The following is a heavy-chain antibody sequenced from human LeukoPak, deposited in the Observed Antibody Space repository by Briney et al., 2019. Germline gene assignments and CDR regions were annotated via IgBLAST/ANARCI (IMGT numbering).Heavy chain of an antibody. Sequence: GGPLRLSCAASGFTFSSYGMHWVRQAPGKGLEWVAVISYDGSNEYYADSVKGRFTISRDNSKNTLYLQMNSLRPEDTAVYYCAKEESYSYGYIVCWGQGTLVTVSS. V-gene: IGHV3-30*18. CDR1: GFTFSSYG. J-gene: IGHJ4*02. CDR2: ISYDGSNE. D-gene: IGHD5-18*01. CDR3: AKEESYSYGYIVC.